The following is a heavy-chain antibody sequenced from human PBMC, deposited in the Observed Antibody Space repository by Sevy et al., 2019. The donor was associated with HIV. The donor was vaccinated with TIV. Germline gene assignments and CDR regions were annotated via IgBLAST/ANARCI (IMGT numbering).Heavy chain of an antibody. D-gene: IGHD4-17*01. CDR1: GESFSNYY. CDR2: IDHSGRS. V-gene: IGHV4-34*01. CDR3: ARGPNPLRSDYGDYRGVGYYFDS. J-gene: IGHJ4*02. Sequence: SETLSLTCAVYGESFSNYYWSWIRLSPGKGLESIGEIDHSGRSDYNPSLKSRVTMSVDTSKNQFALKLTSVTAADTAVYYCARGPNPLRSDYGDYRGVGYYFDSWGQGTLVTVSS.